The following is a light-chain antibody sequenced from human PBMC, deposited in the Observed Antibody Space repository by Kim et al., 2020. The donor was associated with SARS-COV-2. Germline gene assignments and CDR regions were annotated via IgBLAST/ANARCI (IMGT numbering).Light chain of an antibody. CDR3: SSYTTTSAIA. CDR1: TSDIGGYNY. V-gene: IGLV2-14*03. CDR2: LVT. J-gene: IGLJ2*01. Sequence: QSALTQPASVSGFPGQSITISCTGTTSDIGGYNYVSWYQQHPGRAPKLIIYLVTDRPSGISHRFSGSKSGNTASLTISSLQADDEADYYCSSYTTTSAIAFGRGTRLTVL.